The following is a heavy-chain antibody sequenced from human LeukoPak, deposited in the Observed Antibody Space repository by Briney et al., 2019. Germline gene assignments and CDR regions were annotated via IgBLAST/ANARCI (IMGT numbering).Heavy chain of an antibody. Sequence: QPGGSLRLSCAASGFTFNNYWMTWFRQAPGKGLEWVANIKQDGTEIFYVDSVRGRFIISRDNAENSLYLQMNSLRVEDTAVYYCVRGTKAEYDRWSYYYTLVDYWGQGTLVTVSP. V-gene: IGHV3-7*01. D-gene: IGHD3-3*01. CDR3: VRGTKAEYDRWSYYYTLVDY. J-gene: IGHJ4*02. CDR1: GFTFNNYW. CDR2: IKQDGTEI.